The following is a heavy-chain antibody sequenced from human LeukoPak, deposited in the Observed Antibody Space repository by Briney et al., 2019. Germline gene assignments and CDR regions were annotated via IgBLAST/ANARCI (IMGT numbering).Heavy chain of an antibody. D-gene: IGHD6-19*01. J-gene: IGHJ4*02. CDR3: ALGKASSIGWSL. V-gene: IGHV5-51*01. CDR1: GYSFTTYW. CDR2: IYPGDPDT. Sequence: GESLKISCKASGYSFTTYWIGWVRQMPGKGLEWMGIIYPGDPDTNYRPSFQGHVTISGDKSNSTAYLHWRSLMASDTAIYYCALGKASSIGWSLWGQGTLVSVSS.